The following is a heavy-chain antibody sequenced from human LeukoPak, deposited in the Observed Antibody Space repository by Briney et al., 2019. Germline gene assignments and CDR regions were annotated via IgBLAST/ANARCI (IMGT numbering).Heavy chain of an antibody. CDR1: GYTFTGYY. V-gene: IGHV1-2*02. CDR2: IHPNSGYT. Sequence: ASVKVSCKASGYTFTGYYMNWVRQAPGQGLEWMGWIHPNSGYTNYAQKFQGRVIVNRDTSISTAYMELSRLRSDDTAVYYCARETSDSGYDSLDYWGQGTLVTVSS. J-gene: IGHJ4*02. CDR3: ARETSDSGYDSLDY. D-gene: IGHD5-12*01.